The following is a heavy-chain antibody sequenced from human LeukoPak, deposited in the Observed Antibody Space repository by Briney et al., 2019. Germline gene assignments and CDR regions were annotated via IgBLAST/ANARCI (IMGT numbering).Heavy chain of an antibody. Sequence: PSETLSLTCTVSGGSISSSSYYWGWIRQPPGKGLEWIGSIYYSGSSYCNSSLKSRVTISVDTSKNQFSLKVSSVTAADTAVYYCARVEYSSNLCWFDPWGQGTLVTVSS. V-gene: IGHV4-39*07. D-gene: IGHD6-19*01. CDR2: IYYSGSS. J-gene: IGHJ5*02. CDR3: ARVEYSSNLCWFDP. CDR1: GGSISSSSYY.